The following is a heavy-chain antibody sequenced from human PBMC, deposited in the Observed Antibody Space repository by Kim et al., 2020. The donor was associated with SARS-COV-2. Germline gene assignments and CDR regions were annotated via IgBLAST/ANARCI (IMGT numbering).Heavy chain of an antibody. Sequence: ASVKVSCKASGYTFTSYGISWVRQAPGQGLEWMGWISAYNGNTNYAQKLQGRVTMTTDTSTSTAYMELRSLRSDDTAVYYCARGPPTKRRLYYYGMDVWGQGTTVTVSS. CDR2: ISAYNGNT. V-gene: IGHV1-18*01. J-gene: IGHJ6*02. CDR3: ARGPPTKRRLYYYGMDV. CDR1: GYTFTSYG. D-gene: IGHD6-25*01.